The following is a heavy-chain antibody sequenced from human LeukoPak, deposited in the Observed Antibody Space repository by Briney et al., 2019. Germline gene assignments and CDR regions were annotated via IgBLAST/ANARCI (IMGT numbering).Heavy chain of an antibody. J-gene: IGHJ4*02. V-gene: IGHV3-66*01. CDR3: ARPSSLDGSGRYYIDH. CDR2: THSDGTT. D-gene: IGHD3-10*01. CDR1: GFTVSNNY. Sequence: GGSLRLSCEVSGFTVSNNYMNWVRQAPGKGLEWVSVTHSDGTTHFADSVKGGFTISRDNSKNTVYLQMNRLRDEDTAVYYCARPSSLDGSGRYYIDHWGQGTLVTVSS.